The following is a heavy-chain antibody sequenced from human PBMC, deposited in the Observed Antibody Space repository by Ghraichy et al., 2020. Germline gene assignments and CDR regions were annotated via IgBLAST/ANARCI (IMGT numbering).Heavy chain of an antibody. D-gene: IGHD6-19*01. V-gene: IGHV3-64D*06. CDR3: VKGDRSGWYGFLFDY. J-gene: IGHJ4*02. CDR1: GFTFSIYA. CDR2: ISSNGGFT. Sequence: GGSLRLSCSASGFTFSIYAMHWVRQAPGKGLECVSGISSNGGFTYYADSVKGRFTISRDNSKNTLYLQMSSLRTEDTAVYYCVKGDRSGWYGFLFDYWGQGTLVTVSS.